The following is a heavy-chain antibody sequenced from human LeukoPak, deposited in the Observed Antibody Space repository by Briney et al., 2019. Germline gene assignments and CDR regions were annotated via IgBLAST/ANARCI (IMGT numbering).Heavy chain of an antibody. J-gene: IGHJ4*02. Sequence: GASVKVSCKASGYTFTSYGITWGRQAPGQGLESMGWISAYNGHTKYAQKGQGRITMTTEKSTSTAYMELRSRRSDDAAVYYCARLGAARRDDYNPKSPFDYWGQGTLVTVSS. CDR2: ISAYNGHT. CDR3: ARLGAARRDDYNPKSPFDY. D-gene: IGHD5-24*01. V-gene: IGHV1-18*01. CDR1: GYTFTSYG.